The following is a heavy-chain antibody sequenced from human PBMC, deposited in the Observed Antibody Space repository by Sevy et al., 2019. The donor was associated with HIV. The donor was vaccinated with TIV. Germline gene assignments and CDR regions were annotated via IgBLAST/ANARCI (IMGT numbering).Heavy chain of an antibody. CDR3: ARLRYCSSTSCYTYYGADAFDI. J-gene: IGHJ3*02. V-gene: IGHV3-74*01. CDR2: INSDGSST. Sequence: GGSLRLSCAASGFTFSSYWMHWVRQAPGKGLVWVSRINSDGSSTSYADSVKGRFTISRDNAKNTLYLQRNSLRAEDTAVYYCARLRYCSSTSCYTYYGADAFDIWGQGTMVTVSS. D-gene: IGHD2-2*02. CDR1: GFTFSSYW.